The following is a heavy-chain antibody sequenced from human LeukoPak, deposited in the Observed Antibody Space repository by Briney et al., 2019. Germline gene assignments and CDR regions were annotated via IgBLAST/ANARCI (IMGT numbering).Heavy chain of an antibody. Sequence: GGSLRLSCAASGFTFSSYAMSWVRQAPGKGLEWVSAISGSGGSTYYADSVKGRFTISRDNSKNTLYLQMNSLRAEDTAVYYCAKGFTYYYDSSGVLDYWGQGTLVTVSS. CDR3: AKGFTYYYDSSGVLDY. CDR2: ISGSGGST. J-gene: IGHJ4*02. D-gene: IGHD3-22*01. CDR1: GFTFSSYA. V-gene: IGHV3-23*01.